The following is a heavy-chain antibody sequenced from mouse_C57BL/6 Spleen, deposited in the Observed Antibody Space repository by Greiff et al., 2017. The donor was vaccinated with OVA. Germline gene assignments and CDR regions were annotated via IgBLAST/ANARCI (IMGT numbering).Heavy chain of an antibody. CDR2: IRSKSSNYAT. J-gene: IGHJ4*01. CDR3: VRWRTPLHAMDY. CDR1: GFTFNTYA. V-gene: IGHV10-3*01. Sequence: EVQLVESGGGLVQPKGSLKLSCAASGFTFNTYAMHWVRQAPGKGLEWVARIRSKSSNYATYSADSVKDRFTISRDDSQSVLYLQMNNLKTEDTAMYYCVRWRTPLHAMDYWGQGTSVTVSS.